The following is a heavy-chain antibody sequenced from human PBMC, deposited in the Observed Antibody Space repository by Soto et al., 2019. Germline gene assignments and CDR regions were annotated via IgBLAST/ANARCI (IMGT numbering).Heavy chain of an antibody. CDR1: GGSFSGYY. CDR2: INHSGST. CDR3: ASEVRILDTRAQRNYYFYWDV. D-gene: IGHD3-3*01. V-gene: IGHV4-34*01. Sequence: SETLSPTCDVYGGSFSGYYWRWIRQPPAPGLDWIGEINHSGSTNYNPSLKSRVTISVDTAKNQFSLKVSSVTAADTAVYYCASEVRILDTRAQRNYYFYWDVWGKGTTVT. J-gene: IGHJ6*03.